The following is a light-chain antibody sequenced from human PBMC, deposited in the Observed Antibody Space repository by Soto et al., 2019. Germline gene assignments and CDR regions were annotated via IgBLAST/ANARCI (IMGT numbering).Light chain of an antibody. CDR1: QSVRSN. J-gene: IGKJ1*01. CDR2: DVS. Sequence: EIVLTQSPATPSLSPGERATLSCRASQSVRSNLAWYQHKPGQAPRLLIYDVSNRATGIPGRFSGSGFGTDFTLTISNVEPEDFAVYYCQQRDNWPWTFGQGAKVEIK. V-gene: IGKV3-11*01. CDR3: QQRDNWPWT.